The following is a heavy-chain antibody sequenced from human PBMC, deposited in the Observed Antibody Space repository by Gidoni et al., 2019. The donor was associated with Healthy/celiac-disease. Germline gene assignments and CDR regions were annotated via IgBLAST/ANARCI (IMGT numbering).Heavy chain of an antibody. V-gene: IGHV3-30*18. Sequence: QVQLVESGGGVVQPGRSLSLSCAASGFTFSSYGMHWVRQAPGKGLEWVAVISYDGSNKYYADSVKGRFTISRDNSKNTLYLQMNSLRAEDTAVYYCAKDFIPADSSGYLDAFDIWGQGTMVTVSS. CDR3: AKDFIPADSSGYLDAFDI. J-gene: IGHJ3*02. CDR1: GFTFSSYG. D-gene: IGHD3-22*01. CDR2: ISYDGSNK.